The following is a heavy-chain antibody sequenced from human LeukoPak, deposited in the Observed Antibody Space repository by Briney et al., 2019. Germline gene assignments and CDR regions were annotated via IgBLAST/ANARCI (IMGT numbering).Heavy chain of an antibody. D-gene: IGHD6-13*01. CDR3: ARGGRDITLYSSSWIFDY. Sequence: GGSLRLSCAASGFTFSVYAMNWVRQAPGKGLEWVSYIRARGSTIHYADSVRGRFTISRDDAKNSLYLQMDSLRAEDTAVYYCARGGRDITLYSSSWIFDYWGQGTLVTVSS. CDR2: IRARGSTI. CDR1: GFTFSVYA. V-gene: IGHV3-48*04. J-gene: IGHJ4*02.